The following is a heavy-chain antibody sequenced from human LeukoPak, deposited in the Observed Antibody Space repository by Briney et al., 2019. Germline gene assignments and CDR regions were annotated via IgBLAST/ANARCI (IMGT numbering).Heavy chain of an antibody. CDR1: GGSISSSSYY. CDR2: IYYSGST. CDR3: AVGGGFGSSSDY. D-gene: IGHD6-6*01. V-gene: IGHV4-39*01. J-gene: IGHJ4*02. Sequence: SETLSLTCTVSGGSISSSSYYWVWIRPPPGKGLEWIGSIYYSGSTYYNPSLKSRVTISVDTSKNQFSLKLSSVTAADTAVYYCAVGGGFGSSSDYWGQGTLVTVSS.